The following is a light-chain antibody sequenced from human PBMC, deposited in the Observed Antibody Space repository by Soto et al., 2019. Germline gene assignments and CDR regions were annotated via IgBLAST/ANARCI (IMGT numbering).Light chain of an antibody. V-gene: IGLV1-40*01. CDR1: TSNLGAGYD. CDR3: QSYDTMLSGPGV. J-gene: IGLJ2*01. Sequence: QAVLTQPPSVSGAPGQTVTISCTGSTSNLGAGYDVHWYQQLPGTAPKLLIYNNINRPSGVPDRFSGSKSGTSASLAITGLQAEDEADYYCQSYDTMLSGPGVFGGGTKLTVL. CDR2: NNI.